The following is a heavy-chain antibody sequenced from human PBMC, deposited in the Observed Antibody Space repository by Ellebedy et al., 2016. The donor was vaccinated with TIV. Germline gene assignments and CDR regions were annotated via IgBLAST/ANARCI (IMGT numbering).Heavy chain of an antibody. J-gene: IGHJ4*02. D-gene: IGHD6-13*01. Sequence: AASVKVSCKASGYTFTSYYMHWVRQAPGQGLEWMGWISAYNGNTNYAQKLQGRVTMTTDTSTSTAYMELRSLRSDDTAVYYCARGRAAAGRVDYWGQGTLVTVSS. CDR3: ARGRAAAGRVDY. CDR2: ISAYNGNT. V-gene: IGHV1-18*04. CDR1: GYTFTSYY.